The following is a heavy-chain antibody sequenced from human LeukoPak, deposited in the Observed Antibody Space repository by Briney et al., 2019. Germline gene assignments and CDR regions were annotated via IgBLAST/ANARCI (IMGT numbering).Heavy chain of an antibody. V-gene: IGHV4-38-2*01. Sequence: SETLSPTCAVSGYSINSGYSWGWIRQRPGKGLEWIGNIHHSGYAYYNPSLKSRVTISMDTSKNQFFLKLSSVTAADTAVYYCARNSSLTTVKGGWFDPWGQGTLVTVSS. D-gene: IGHD4-11*01. J-gene: IGHJ5*02. CDR1: GYSINSGYS. CDR3: ARNSSLTTVKGGWFDP. CDR2: IHHSGYA.